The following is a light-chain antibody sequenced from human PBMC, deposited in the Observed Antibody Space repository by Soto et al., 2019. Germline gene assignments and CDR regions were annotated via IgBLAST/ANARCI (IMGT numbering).Light chain of an antibody. Sequence: QSVLTQPPSASGSPGQSVTISCTGTSSDVGGYNFVSWYQHHPGRAPKLIISAVTNRPSGVPDRFSGSESGNTASLTVSGLQADDEADYYCSSYAGSSDIVFGTATKLTVL. J-gene: IGLJ1*01. CDR1: SSDVGGYNF. CDR2: AVT. CDR3: SSYAGSSDIV. V-gene: IGLV2-8*01.